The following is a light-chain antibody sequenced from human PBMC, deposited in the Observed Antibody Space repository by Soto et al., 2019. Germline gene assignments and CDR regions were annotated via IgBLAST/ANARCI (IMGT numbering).Light chain of an antibody. J-gene: IGKJ1*01. CDR2: KAS. V-gene: IGKV1-5*03. Sequence: DIQITQSPATVSAAGVGIVAITCRASQSISTYLAWYQQKPGKAPKLLIYKASSLESGVPSRFSGSGSGAEFTLTISSLQPDDFATYYCQQYNTYSRTFGQGTKVDI. CDR1: QSISTY. CDR3: QQYNTYSRT.